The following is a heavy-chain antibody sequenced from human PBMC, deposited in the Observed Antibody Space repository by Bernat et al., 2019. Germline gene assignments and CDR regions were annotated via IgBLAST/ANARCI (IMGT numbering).Heavy chain of an antibody. Sequence: QVQLVQSGAEVKKPGSSVKVSCKASGGTFSSYTISWVRQAPGQGLEWMGWISAYNGNTNYAQKLQGRVTMTTDTSTSTAYMELRSLRSDDTAVYYCARTVIRGYCSSGSCYSRSYYYYMDVWGKGTTVTVSS. D-gene: IGHD2-15*01. V-gene: IGHV1-18*01. CDR3: ARTVIRGYCSSGSCYSRSYYYYMDV. CDR1: GGTFSSYT. J-gene: IGHJ6*03. CDR2: ISAYNGNT.